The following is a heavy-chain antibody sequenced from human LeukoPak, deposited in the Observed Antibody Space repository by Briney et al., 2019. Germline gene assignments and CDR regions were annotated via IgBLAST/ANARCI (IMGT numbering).Heavy chain of an antibody. CDR3: ARLVSDY. CDR2: IYYSGST. J-gene: IGHJ4*02. V-gene: IGHV4-59*12. Sequence: SETLSLTCTVSGGSISSYYWSWIRQPPGKGLEWIGYIYYSGSTNYNPSLKSRVTISVDTSKNQFSLKLSSVTAADTAVYYCARLVSDYWGQGTLVTVSS. CDR1: GGSISSYY.